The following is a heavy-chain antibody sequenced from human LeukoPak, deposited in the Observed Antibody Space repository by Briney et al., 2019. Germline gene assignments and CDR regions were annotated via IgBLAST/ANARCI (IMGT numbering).Heavy chain of an antibody. D-gene: IGHD3-22*01. J-gene: IGHJ5*02. CDR1: GGSISSSSYY. CDR3: ARVYYNSSWARWFDP. Sequence: PSETLSLTCTVSGGSISSSSYYWGWIRQPPGKGLEWIGTIYHSGSTYYNPSLKSRVTISADTSKNQFSLKLNSVTAADTAVYYCARVYYNSSWARWFDPWGQGTLVTVSS. V-gene: IGHV4-39*07. CDR2: IYHSGST.